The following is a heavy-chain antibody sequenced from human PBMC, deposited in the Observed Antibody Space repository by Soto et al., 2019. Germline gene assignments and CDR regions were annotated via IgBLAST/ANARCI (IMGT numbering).Heavy chain of an antibody. J-gene: IGHJ4*02. D-gene: IGHD3-16*01. V-gene: IGHV3-7*03. CDR2: IKQDGSEK. CDR1: GFTFSSNW. Sequence: GGSLRLSCAASGFTFSSNWMSWVRQAPGKGLEWVANIKQDGSEKYYVDSVKGRFTISRDNPKNSLYLQMNSVRAEDTAVYYCASRGGFFDYWGQGTLVTVSS. CDR3: ASRGGFFDY.